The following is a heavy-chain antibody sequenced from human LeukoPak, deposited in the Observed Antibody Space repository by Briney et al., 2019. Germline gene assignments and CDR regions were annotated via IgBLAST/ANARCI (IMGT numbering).Heavy chain of an antibody. CDR1: GGSISNGDYY. CDR2: IYYSGST. J-gene: IGHJ4*02. Sequence: PSETLSLXCTVSGGSISNGDYYWSWIRQPPGKGLEWIGYIYYSGSTYYNPSLKSRVTISVDTSKNQFSLKLSSVTAADTAVYYCARGGAARPNYFDYWGQGTLVTVSS. D-gene: IGHD6-6*01. V-gene: IGHV4-30-4*08. CDR3: ARGGAARPNYFDY.